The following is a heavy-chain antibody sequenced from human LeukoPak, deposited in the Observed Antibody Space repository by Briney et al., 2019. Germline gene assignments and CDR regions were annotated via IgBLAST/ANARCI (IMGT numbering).Heavy chain of an antibody. V-gene: IGHV3-9*01. CDR1: GFTFDDHA. D-gene: IGHD5-24*01. CDR2: ISWNSGSI. J-gene: IGHJ4*02. CDR3: AKGGDGYNYGSYFDY. Sequence: GGSLRLSCAASGFTFDDHAMHWVRQAPGKGLEWVSGISWNSGSIDYADSVKGRFTISRDNSKNTLYLQMNSLRAEDTAVYYCAKGGDGYNYGSYFDYWGQGTLVTASS.